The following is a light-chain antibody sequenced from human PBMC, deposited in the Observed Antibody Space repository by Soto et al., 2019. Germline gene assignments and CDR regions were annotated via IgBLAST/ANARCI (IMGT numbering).Light chain of an antibody. V-gene: IGLV3-21*02. CDR1: DVGSKS. Sequence: SSELTQPPSMSVAPGQTARITCGGDDVGSKSVHWYQQKPGQAPVLVVNDDTDRPSGIPERFSGSNSGNAATLTISRVEAGDEADYYCQVWDSSSDHWVFGGGTKLTVL. CDR2: DDT. CDR3: QVWDSSSDHWV. J-gene: IGLJ3*02.